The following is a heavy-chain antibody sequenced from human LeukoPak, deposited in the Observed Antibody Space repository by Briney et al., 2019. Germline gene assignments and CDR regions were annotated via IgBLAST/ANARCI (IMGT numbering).Heavy chain of an antibody. V-gene: IGHV3-33*01. J-gene: IGHJ4*02. D-gene: IGHD2-21*02. Sequence: GRSLRLSCAASGFTFSSYGMHWVRQAPGKGLEWVAVIWYDGSNKYYAESVKGRFTISRDNSKNTMYLQMESLRAEDTAVYYCARDRLGVTYFDYWGQGTLVTVSS. CDR1: GFTFSSYG. CDR2: IWYDGSNK. CDR3: ARDRLGVTYFDY.